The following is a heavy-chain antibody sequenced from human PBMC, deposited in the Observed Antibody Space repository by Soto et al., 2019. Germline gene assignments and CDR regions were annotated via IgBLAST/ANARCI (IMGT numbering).Heavy chain of an antibody. CDR3: ARVSLKGPLIAARTVSYFDY. V-gene: IGHV1-69*13. CDR1: GGTFSSYA. CDR2: IIPIFGTA. D-gene: IGHD6-6*01. J-gene: IGHJ4*02. Sequence: ASVKVSCKASGGTFSSYAISWVRQAPGQGLEWMGGIIPIFGTANYAQKFQGRVTITADESTSTAYMELSSLRSEDTAVYYCARVSLKGPLIAARTVSYFDYWGQGTLVTVSS.